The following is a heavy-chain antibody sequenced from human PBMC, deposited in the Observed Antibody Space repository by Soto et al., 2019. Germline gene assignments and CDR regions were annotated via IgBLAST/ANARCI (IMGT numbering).Heavy chain of an antibody. CDR1: GRSLSGYY. CDR3: ARGPANYYGSGSYPIRLYYFDY. J-gene: IGHJ4*02. Sequence: SETLSLTCDGRSLSGYYWSWLRQSPGVGLEWIGEIHHTGSTNYNPSLKSRVTISADMSKNQLFLKLISVTAADTAVYYCARGPANYYGSGSYPIRLYYFDYWGQGTLVTVSS. D-gene: IGHD3-10*01. V-gene: IGHV4-34*01. CDR2: IHHTGST.